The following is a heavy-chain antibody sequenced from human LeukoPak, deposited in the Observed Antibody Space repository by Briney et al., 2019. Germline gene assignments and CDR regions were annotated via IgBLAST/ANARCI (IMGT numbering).Heavy chain of an antibody. Sequence: GSLRLSCAASGFTFSDNYMTWVRQAPGKGLEWLSYISGNGGVIQYADSVKGRFTISRDNAKNLLYLQMDSLRVEDTAIYYCARDPRTVRIWGQGTLVTVSS. CDR2: ISGNGGVI. CDR3: ARDPRTVRI. V-gene: IGHV3-11*04. CDR1: GFTFSDNY. D-gene: IGHD1-1*01. J-gene: IGHJ4*02.